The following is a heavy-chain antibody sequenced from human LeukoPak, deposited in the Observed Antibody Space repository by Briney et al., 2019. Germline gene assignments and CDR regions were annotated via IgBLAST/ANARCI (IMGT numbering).Heavy chain of an antibody. Sequence: GGSLRLSCAASGFTFSSYAMTWVRQAPGKGLEWVSAISGSGGTTYYADSVKGRFTISRDNSKNTLYLQMNSLRAEDTAVYYCANLGGYDPLFDYWGQGTLVTVSS. CDR1: GFTFSSYA. J-gene: IGHJ4*02. D-gene: IGHD5-12*01. V-gene: IGHV3-23*01. CDR2: ISGSGGTT. CDR3: ANLGGYDPLFDY.